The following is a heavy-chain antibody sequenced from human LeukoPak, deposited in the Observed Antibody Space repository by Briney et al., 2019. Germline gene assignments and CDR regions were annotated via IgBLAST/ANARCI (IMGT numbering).Heavy chain of an antibody. D-gene: IGHD3-16*01. V-gene: IGHV4-30-2*01. CDR2: IYHSGST. Sequence: PSQTLSLICTVSGGSISSGGYYWSWIRQPPGKGLEWIGYIYHSGSTYYNPSLKSRVTISVDRSKNQFSLKLSSVTAADTAVYYCARSGLGVDYWGQGTLVTVSS. CDR3: ARSGLGVDY. CDR1: GGSISSGGYY. J-gene: IGHJ4*02.